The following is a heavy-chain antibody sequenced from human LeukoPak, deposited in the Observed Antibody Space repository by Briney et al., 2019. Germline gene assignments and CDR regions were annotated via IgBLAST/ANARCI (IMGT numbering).Heavy chain of an antibody. CDR1: GFTFSSYA. CDR3: AKGGAIAAAGRSREARILANWGFASVYYYYGMDV. J-gene: IGHJ6*02. D-gene: IGHD7-27*01. CDR2: ISGSGGST. V-gene: IGHV3-23*01. Sequence: PGGSLRLSCAASGFTFSSYAMSWVRQAPGKGLEWVSAISGSGGSTYYADSVKGRFTISRDNSKNTLYLQMNSLRAEDTAVYYCAKGGAIAAAGRSREARILANWGFASVYYYYGMDVWGQGTTVTVSS.